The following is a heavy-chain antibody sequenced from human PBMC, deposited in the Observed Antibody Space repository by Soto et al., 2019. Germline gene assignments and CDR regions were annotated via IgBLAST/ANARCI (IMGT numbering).Heavy chain of an antibody. Sequence: QLQLQESGSGLVKPSQTLSLTCAVSGDSISSGGYSWNWIRQPPGKGLEWIGYIYHSGGTDYNPSLKSRVTITVDSSNNQCSPKLSSVTAADTAVYYCARDSRSGYYLDYWGQGTLVTVSS. CDR3: ARDSRSGYYLDY. D-gene: IGHD3-22*01. CDR1: GDSISSGGYS. CDR2: IYHSGGT. V-gene: IGHV4-30-2*01. J-gene: IGHJ4*02.